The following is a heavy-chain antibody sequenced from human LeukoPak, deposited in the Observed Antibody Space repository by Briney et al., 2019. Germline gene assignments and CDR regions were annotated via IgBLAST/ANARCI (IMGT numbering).Heavy chain of an antibody. D-gene: IGHD3-3*01. CDR2: ISIYNGNT. Sequence: GASVKVSCKASGYTFTGYYMHWVRQAPGQGLEWMGWISIYNGNTNYAQKLQGRVTMTTDTSTSTAYMELRSLRSDDTAVYYCARGHPFDDFWSRYSYYFDYWGQGTLVTVSS. J-gene: IGHJ4*02. V-gene: IGHV1-18*04. CDR3: ARGHPFDDFWSRYSYYFDY. CDR1: GYTFTGYY.